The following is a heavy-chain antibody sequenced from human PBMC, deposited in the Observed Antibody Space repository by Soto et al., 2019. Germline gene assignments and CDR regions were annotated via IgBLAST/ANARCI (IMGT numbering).Heavy chain of an antibody. Sequence: QITLKESGPTLVKPTQTLTLTCTFSGFSLTTSGVAVGWIRQPPGKALEWLALISGSDEKRYRPSLSSRLTIIKDTSKNQVVLTMPNMDPVDTGTYYCAHRHPALLAFDYWGQGSLVTVSS. V-gene: IGHV2-5*01. CDR2: ISGSDEK. J-gene: IGHJ4*02. D-gene: IGHD2-21*01. CDR1: GFSLTTSGVA. CDR3: AHRHPALLAFDY.